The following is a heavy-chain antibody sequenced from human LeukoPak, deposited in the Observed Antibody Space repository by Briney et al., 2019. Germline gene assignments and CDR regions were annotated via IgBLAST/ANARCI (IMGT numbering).Heavy chain of an antibody. V-gene: IGHV4-39*01. CDR3: ARRPPALGAFDI. CDR1: GLTVNNNY. J-gene: IGHJ3*02. Sequence: GSLRLSCAASGLTVNNNYMSWVRQAPGRGLEWIGSIYYSDSGQMFYNPSLKSRVTMSADTSKDQFSLRVTSVTAADTAVYYCARRPPALGAFDIWGQGTMVSVSS. CDR2: IYYSDSGQM.